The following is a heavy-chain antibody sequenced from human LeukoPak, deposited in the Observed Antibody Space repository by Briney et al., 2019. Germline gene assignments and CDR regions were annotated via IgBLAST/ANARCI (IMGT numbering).Heavy chain of an antibody. V-gene: IGHV4-59*08. CDR1: GGSISNYY. D-gene: IGHD2-2*01. Sequence: SETLSLTCTVSGGSISNYYWSWIRQPPGKGLEWIGYINYSGSTTYNPSLKSRVTISVDTSKNQFSLKLTSATAADTAVYYCARQAAANSIDYWGQGAVVTVSS. J-gene: IGHJ4*02. CDR3: ARQAAANSIDY. CDR2: INYSGST.